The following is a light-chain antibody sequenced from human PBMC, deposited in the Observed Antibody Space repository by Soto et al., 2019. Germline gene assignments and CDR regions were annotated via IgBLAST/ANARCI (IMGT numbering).Light chain of an antibody. CDR1: QSVSSY. CDR3: QQRSNWPPWT. Sequence: EIVLTQSSAILSLSPGERATLSCRASQSVSSYLAWYQQKPGQAPRLLIYDASNRATGIPARFSGSGSGTDFTLRISSLVPEDFAVYYCQQRSNWPPWTFGQRPKVEIK. CDR2: DAS. J-gene: IGKJ1*01. V-gene: IGKV3-11*01.